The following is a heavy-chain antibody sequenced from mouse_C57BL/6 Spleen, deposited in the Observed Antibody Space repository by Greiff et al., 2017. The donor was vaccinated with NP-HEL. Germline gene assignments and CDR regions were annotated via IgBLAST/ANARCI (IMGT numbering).Heavy chain of an antibody. CDR3: ARSYGNYDFDY. V-gene: IGHV1-64*01. J-gene: IGHJ2*01. CDR2: IHPNSGST. Sequence: QVQLKQPGAELVKPGASVKLSCKASGYTFTSYCMHWVKQRPGQGLEWIGMIHPNSGSTNYNEKFKSKATLTVDKSSSTAYMQLSSLTSEDSAVYYCARSYGNYDFDYWGQGTTLTVSS. CDR1: GYTFTSYC. D-gene: IGHD2-10*02.